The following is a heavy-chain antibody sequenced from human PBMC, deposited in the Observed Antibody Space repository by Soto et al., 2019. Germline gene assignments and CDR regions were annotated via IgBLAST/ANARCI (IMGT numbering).Heavy chain of an antibody. D-gene: IGHD6-13*01. V-gene: IGHV3-33*01. Sequence: QVQLVESGGGVVQPGRSLRLSCAASGFTFSSYGMHWVRQAPGKGLEWVAVIWYDGSNKYYADSVKGRFTISRDNSKNTLYLQMNGLRAEDTAVYHGAADIAAAGTRYYGMDVWGQGTTVTVSS. J-gene: IGHJ6*02. CDR3: AADIAAAGTRYYGMDV. CDR1: GFTFSSYG. CDR2: IWYDGSNK.